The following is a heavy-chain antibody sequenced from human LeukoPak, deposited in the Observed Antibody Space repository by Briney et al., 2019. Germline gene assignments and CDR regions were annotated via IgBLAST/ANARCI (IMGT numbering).Heavy chain of an antibody. CDR1: GFTFNNFG. Sequence: GGSLRLSCAASGFTFNNFGMHWVRQAPGKGLEWVSFIGYEGVHKYYADSVKGRFTITKDNSKATLYLQMNSLRPEDTAVYYCAKDLHGGYSSDYWGQGTLVTVFS. J-gene: IGHJ4*02. V-gene: IGHV3-30*02. D-gene: IGHD4-23*01. CDR3: AKDLHGGYSSDY. CDR2: IGYEGVHK.